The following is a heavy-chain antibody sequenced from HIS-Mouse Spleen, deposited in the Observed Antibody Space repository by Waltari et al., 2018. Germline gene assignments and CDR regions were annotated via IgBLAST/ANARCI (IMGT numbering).Heavy chain of an antibody. CDR3: AREIPYSSSWYDWYFDL. D-gene: IGHD6-13*01. J-gene: IGHJ2*01. Sequence: QLQLQESGPGLVKPSETLSLTCTVSGGSISSSSYYWGWIRQPPGKGLEWIGGIYYSGSTYYNQSLKSRVTISVDTSKNQFSLKLSSVTAADTAVYYCAREIPYSSSWYDWYFDLWGQGTLVTVSS. CDR1: GGSISSSSYY. CDR2: IYYSGST. V-gene: IGHV4-39*07.